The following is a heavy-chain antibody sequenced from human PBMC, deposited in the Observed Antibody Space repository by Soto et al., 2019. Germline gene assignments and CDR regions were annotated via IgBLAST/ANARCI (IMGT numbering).Heavy chain of an antibody. Sequence: ASVKVSCKASGYTFSGFYMHWVRQAPGQGLEWMGWINPNSGGTKSAEKFQGRVTMTRDTSISTANMELSRLTSDDTAVYYCASAAVTGTAGLDFWGQGTQGTSPQ. V-gene: IGHV1-2*02. CDR1: GYTFSGFY. CDR2: INPNSGGT. J-gene: IGHJ4*02. CDR3: ASAAVTGTAGLDF. D-gene: IGHD6-19*01.